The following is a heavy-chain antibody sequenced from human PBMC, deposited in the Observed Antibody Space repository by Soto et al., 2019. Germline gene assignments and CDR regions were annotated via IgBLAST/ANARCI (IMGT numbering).Heavy chain of an antibody. CDR3: AVDSSSSVFDY. D-gene: IGHD6-6*01. V-gene: IGHV3-23*01. J-gene: IGHJ4*02. Sequence: GGSLKLSCAASGFTFSSYAMSWVRQAPGKGLEWVAAISASGGSTYYADSVKGRFTISRDNSKNTLYLQMNSLRVEDMAVCYCAVDSSSSVFDYWGQGTLVPVSS. CDR1: GFTFSSYA. CDR2: ISASGGST.